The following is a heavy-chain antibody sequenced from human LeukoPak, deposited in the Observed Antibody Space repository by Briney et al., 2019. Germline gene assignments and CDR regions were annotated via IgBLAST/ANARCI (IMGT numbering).Heavy chain of an antibody. V-gene: IGHV3-11*01. CDR1: GFTFSDYY. D-gene: IGHD5-24*01. J-gene: IGHJ6*02. Sequence: GGSLRLSCAASGFTFSDYYMSWIRQAPGKGLEWVSYISSSGSTIYYAGSVKGRFTISRDNAKNSLYLQMNSLRAEDTAVYYCAAGRDGYNQAYYYYYGMDVWGQGTTVTVSS. CDR3: AAGRDGYNQAYYYYYGMDV. CDR2: ISSSGSTI.